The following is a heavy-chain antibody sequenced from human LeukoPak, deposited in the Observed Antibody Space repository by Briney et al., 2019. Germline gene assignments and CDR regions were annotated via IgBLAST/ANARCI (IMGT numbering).Heavy chain of an antibody. J-gene: IGHJ4*02. Sequence: GGSLRLSCAASGFTFSSYAMHWVRQAPGKGLEWVAVISYDGSNKYYADSVKGRFTISRDNSKNTLYLQMNSLRAKDTAVYYCARRTQPYYFDYWGQGTLVTVSS. D-gene: IGHD6-13*01. CDR1: GFTFSSYA. CDR3: ARRTQPYYFDY. V-gene: IGHV3-30*04. CDR2: ISYDGSNK.